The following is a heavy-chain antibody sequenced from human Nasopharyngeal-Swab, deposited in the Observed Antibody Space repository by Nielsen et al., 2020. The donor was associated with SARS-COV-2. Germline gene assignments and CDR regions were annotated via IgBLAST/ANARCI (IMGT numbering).Heavy chain of an antibody. CDR3: AGEVVAATKYYYYGMDV. J-gene: IGHJ6*02. CDR1: GGSISSGGYY. D-gene: IGHD2-15*01. V-gene: IGHV4-31*03. Sequence: SETLSLTCTVSGGSISSGGYYWSWIRQHPGKGLEWIGYIYYSGSTYYNPSLKSRATISVDTSKNQFSLKLSSVTAADTAVYYCAGEVVAATKYYYYGMDVWGQGTTVTVSS. CDR2: IYYSGST.